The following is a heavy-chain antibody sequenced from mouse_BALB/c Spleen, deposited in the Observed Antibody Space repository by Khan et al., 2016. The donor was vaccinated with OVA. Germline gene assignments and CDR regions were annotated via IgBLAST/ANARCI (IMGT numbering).Heavy chain of an antibody. CDR3: ARSVYGAFAY. J-gene: IGHJ3*01. D-gene: IGHD1-2*01. CDR2: IYPNNGDT. CDR1: GYTFTDYI. V-gene: IGHV1S29*02. Sequence: VQLQQSGPELVQPGASVKISCRASGYTFTDYILDWVKQSHGKSLEWIGYIYPNNGDTGYNQKFKTKATLTVDNSSSTAYMELRSLTSEDSAVYYWARSVYGAFAYWGQVTLVTVSA.